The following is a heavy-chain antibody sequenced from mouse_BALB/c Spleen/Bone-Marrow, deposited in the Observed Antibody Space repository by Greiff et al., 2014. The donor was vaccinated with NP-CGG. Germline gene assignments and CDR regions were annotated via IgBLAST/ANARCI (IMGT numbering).Heavy chain of an antibody. D-gene: IGHD2-14*01. CDR2: IDPANGIT. CDR3: ASYRYGSYFDV. J-gene: IGHJ1*01. Sequence: EVQLQQSGAELVKPGASVKLSCTASGFNIKDSYMHWVKQRPEQGLEWIGRIDPANGITKYDPKFQGKATITADTSSNTAYLQLNSLTSEDTAVYYGASYRYGSYFDVWGAGTTVTVSS. V-gene: IGHV14-3*02. CDR1: GFNIKDSY.